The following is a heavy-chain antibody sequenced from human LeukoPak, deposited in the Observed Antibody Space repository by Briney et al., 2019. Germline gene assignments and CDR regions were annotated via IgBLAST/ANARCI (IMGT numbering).Heavy chain of an antibody. CDR3: ARPHRDHGDLFVY. CDR1: GFTFSSYW. V-gene: IGHV3-7*01. D-gene: IGHD4-17*01. CDR2: IQQDGSEN. Sequence: SLRLSCAASGFTFSSYWLSWVRQPPPQGLERVANIQQDGSENNYLNSAKSRFTISRDNGTNSLYLQKNSLRSAATAVDYYARPHRDHGDLFVYWGQGTLVTVCS. J-gene: IGHJ4*02.